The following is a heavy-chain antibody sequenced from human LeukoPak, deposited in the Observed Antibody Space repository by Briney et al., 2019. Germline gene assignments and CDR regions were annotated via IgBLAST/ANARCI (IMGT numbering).Heavy chain of an antibody. CDR1: GFTVSSNY. V-gene: IGHV3-30*03. Sequence: PGGSLRLSCAASGFTVSSNYMSWVRQAPGKGLEWVAFISYDGSIKYYADSVKGRFTISRDNSQNTLDLQMNSLRAEDTAVYYCARDLSERYSTDYWGQGTLVTVSS. D-gene: IGHD1-26*01. CDR2: ISYDGSIK. J-gene: IGHJ4*02. CDR3: ARDLSERYSTDY.